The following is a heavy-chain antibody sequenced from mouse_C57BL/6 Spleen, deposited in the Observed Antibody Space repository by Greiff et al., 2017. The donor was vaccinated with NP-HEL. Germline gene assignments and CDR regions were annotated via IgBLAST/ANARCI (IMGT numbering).Heavy chain of an antibody. J-gene: IGHJ1*03. D-gene: IGHD1-1*01. CDR2: ISDGGSYT. CDR1: GFTFSSYA. CDR3: ARDPPYYYGSSYWYFDV. V-gene: IGHV5-4*01. Sequence: EVQGVESGGGLVKPGGSLKLSCAASGFTFSSYAMSWVRQTPEKRLEWVATISDGGSYTYYPDNVKGRFPITRDTAKNNLYLQMSHLKSEDTAMYYCARDPPYYYGSSYWYFDVWGTGTTVTVSS.